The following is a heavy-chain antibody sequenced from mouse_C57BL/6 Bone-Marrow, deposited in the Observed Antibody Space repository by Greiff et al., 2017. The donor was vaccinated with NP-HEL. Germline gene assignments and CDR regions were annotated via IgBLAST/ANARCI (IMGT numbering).Heavy chain of an antibody. V-gene: IGHV1-61*01. CDR3: ARGAY. CDR2: IYPSDSET. Sequence: VQLQQPGAELVRPGSSVKLSCKASGYTFTSYWLDWVKQRPGQGLAWIGNIYPSDSETHYNQKFKDKATLTVDKSSSTAYMQLSSLTSEDSAVYYCARGAYWGQGTLVTVSA. J-gene: IGHJ3*01. CDR1: GYTFTSYW.